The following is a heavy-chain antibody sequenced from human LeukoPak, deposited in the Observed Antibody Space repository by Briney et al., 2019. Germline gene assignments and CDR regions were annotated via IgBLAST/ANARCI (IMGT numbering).Heavy chain of an antibody. D-gene: IGHD3-22*01. Sequence: PSETLSLTCTVSGGSISSYYWSWIRQPPGKGLEWIGYIYYSGSTNYNPSLKSRVTISVDTSKNQFSLKLSSVTAADTAVYYCARQKSNYDSSGHPAGAFDIWGQGTMVTVSS. CDR2: IYYSGST. CDR3: ARQKSNYDSSGHPAGAFDI. V-gene: IGHV4-59*08. CDR1: GGSISSYY. J-gene: IGHJ3*02.